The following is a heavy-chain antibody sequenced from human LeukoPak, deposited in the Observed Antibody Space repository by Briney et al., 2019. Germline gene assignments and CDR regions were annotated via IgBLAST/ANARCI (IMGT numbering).Heavy chain of an antibody. J-gene: IGHJ4*02. CDR1: GFTFTNYG. CDR2: ISYDGSNK. V-gene: IGHV3-30*18. Sequence: QPGGSLRLSCAASGFTFTNYGMHWVRQAPGKGLEWVAGISYDGSNKYYVDSVKGRFTISRDNSKNTLYLEMISLRIEDTAVYYCAKGPVSGSRSPLDYWGQGTLVTVSS. D-gene: IGHD1-26*01. CDR3: AKGPVSGSRSPLDY.